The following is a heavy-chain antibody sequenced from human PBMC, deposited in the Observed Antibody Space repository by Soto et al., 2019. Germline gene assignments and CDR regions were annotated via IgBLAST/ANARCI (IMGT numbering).Heavy chain of an antibody. CDR3: AKVVDYYDSSGYCPY. CDR2: ISGSGGST. D-gene: IGHD3-22*01. CDR1: GFTFSSYA. V-gene: IGHV3-23*01. Sequence: GGSLRLSCAASGFTFSSYAMSWVRQAPGKGLEWVSAISGSGGSTYYADSVKGRFTISRDNSKNTLYLQMNSLRAEDTAVYYCAKVVDYYDSSGYCPYWGQGTLVTVSS. J-gene: IGHJ4*02.